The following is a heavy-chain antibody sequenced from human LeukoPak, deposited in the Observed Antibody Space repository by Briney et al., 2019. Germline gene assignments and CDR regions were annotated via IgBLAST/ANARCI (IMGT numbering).Heavy chain of an antibody. CDR2: ISYDGSNK. J-gene: IGHJ4*02. CDR3: ARLREIPVFGVVTKSTSYFDY. V-gene: IGHV3-30*04. Sequence: GGSLRLSCAASGFTFSSYAMHWVRQAPGKGLEWVAVISYDGSNKYYADSVKGRFTISRDNSKNTLYLQMNSLRAEDTAVYYCARLREIPVFGVVTKSTSYFDYWGQGTLVTVSS. D-gene: IGHD3-3*01. CDR1: GFTFSSYA.